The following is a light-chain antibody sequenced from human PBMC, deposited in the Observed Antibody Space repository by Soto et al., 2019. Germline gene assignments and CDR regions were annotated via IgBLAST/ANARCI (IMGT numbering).Light chain of an antibody. Sequence: QSVLTQPPSASGTPGQRVTISCSGSSSNIGTKTVSWYQQLPGTAPKLLIYSNNQRPSGVPDRFSGSKSGTSASLAITGLKSEDEGDFYCAAWDDSLYGVVFGGGTKLTVL. V-gene: IGLV1-44*01. CDR3: AAWDDSLYGVV. CDR2: SNN. J-gene: IGLJ2*01. CDR1: SSNIGTKT.